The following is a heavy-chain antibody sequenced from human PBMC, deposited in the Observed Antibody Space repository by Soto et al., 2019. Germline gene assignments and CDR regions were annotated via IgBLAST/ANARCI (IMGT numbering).Heavy chain of an antibody. V-gene: IGHV4-59*08. J-gene: IGHJ4*02. CDR2: IYYSGST. D-gene: IGHD4-17*01. CDR3: ARRYGPGFDY. CDR1: GGSISSDY. Sequence: QVQLQESGPGLVKPSETLSLTCTVSGGSISSDYWSWIRQPPGKGLEWIGYIYYSGSTNYDPSLKTRVTISVDTSKDQFSLRLGSVTAAYTAVYYCARRYGPGFDYWGQGTLVTVSS.